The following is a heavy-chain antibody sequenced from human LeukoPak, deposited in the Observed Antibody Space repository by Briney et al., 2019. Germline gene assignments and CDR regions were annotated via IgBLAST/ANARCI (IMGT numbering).Heavy chain of an antibody. J-gene: IGHJ4*02. CDR3: AREGPYCSSTRCPRPIGY. CDR2: IYYSGST. CDR1: GGSISSGDYY. Sequence: SETLSLTCTVSGGSISSGDYYWSWIREPPGKGLEWIGYIYYSGSTYYNPSLKSRVTISVDTSKNQFSLKLSSVTAADTAVYYCAREGPYCSSTRCPRPIGYWGQGTLVTVSS. D-gene: IGHD2-2*01. V-gene: IGHV4-30-4*08.